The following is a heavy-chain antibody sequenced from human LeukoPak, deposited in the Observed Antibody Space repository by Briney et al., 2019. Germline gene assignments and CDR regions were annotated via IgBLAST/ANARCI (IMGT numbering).Heavy chain of an antibody. D-gene: IGHD2-21*02. CDR2: ISSSSSYI. CDR1: GFTFSSYS. Sequence: GGSLRLSCAASGFTFSSYSMNWVRQAPGKGLEWVSSISSSSSYIYYADSVKGRFTISRDNAKNSLYLQMNSLRAEDTAMYYCARPPLAYCGGDCSSEHWGQGTLVTVSS. V-gene: IGHV3-21*01. CDR3: ARPPLAYCGGDCSSEH. J-gene: IGHJ1*01.